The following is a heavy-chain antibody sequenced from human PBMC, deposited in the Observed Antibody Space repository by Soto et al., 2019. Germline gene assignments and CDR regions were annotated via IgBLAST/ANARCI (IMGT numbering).Heavy chain of an antibody. CDR1: GGSFSGYY. J-gene: IGHJ5*02. CDR3: ARGLVIVPAATNGTWFDP. Sequence: QVQLQQWGAGLLKPSETLSLTCAVYGGSFSGYYWSWIRQPPGKGMEWIGEINHSGSTNYNPSLKSRVTISVDTSKNQFSLKLSSVTAADTAVYYCARGLVIVPAATNGTWFDPWGQGTLVTVSS. D-gene: IGHD2-2*01. V-gene: IGHV4-34*01. CDR2: INHSGST.